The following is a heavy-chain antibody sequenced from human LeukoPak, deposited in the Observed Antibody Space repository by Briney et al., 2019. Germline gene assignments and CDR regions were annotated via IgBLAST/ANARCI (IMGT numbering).Heavy chain of an antibody. V-gene: IGHV1-69*13. J-gene: IGHJ4*02. CDR3: ARSRGYYDSSGYYYFDY. Sequence: ASVKVSCKASGYTFTSYYMRWVRQAPGQGLEWMGGIIPIFGTANYAQRFQGRVTITADESTSTAYMELSSLRSEDTAVYYCARSRGYYDSSGYYYFDYWGQGTLVTVSS. D-gene: IGHD3-22*01. CDR2: IIPIFGTA. CDR1: GYTFTSYY.